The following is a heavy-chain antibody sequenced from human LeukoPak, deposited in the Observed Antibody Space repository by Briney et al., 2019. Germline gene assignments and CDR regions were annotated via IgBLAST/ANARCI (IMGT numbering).Heavy chain of an antibody. Sequence: PGGSLRLSCAASGFTFSSYAMSWVRQAPGKGLEWVSAISGSGGSTYYADSVKGRFTISRDNSKNTLYLQMNSLRAEDTAVYYCAKAAEHRRGIGTAFDIWGQGTMVTVSS. CDR2: ISGSGGST. D-gene: IGHD3-16*01. J-gene: IGHJ3*02. V-gene: IGHV3-23*01. CDR1: GFTFSSYA. CDR3: AKAAEHRRGIGTAFDI.